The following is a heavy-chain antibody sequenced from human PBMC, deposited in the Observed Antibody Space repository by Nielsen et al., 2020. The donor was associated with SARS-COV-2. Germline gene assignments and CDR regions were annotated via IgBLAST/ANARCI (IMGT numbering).Heavy chain of an antibody. D-gene: IGHD3-16*02. V-gene: IGHV3-23*01. CDR2: ISGSGGST. J-gene: IGHJ4*02. Sequence: WIRQPPGKGLEWVSAISGSGGSTYYADSVKGRFTISRDNSKNMLFLQMNSLRAEDTAVYYCARGGYYDYVWGSYRFPFDYWGQGTLVTVSS. CDR3: ARGGYYDYVWGSYRFPFDY.